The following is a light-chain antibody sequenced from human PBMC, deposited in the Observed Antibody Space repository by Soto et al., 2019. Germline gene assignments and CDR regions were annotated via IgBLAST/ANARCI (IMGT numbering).Light chain of an antibody. V-gene: IGLV2-14*03. CDR1: SSDVGGYNY. Sequence: QSVLTQPASVSGSPGQSITISCTGTSSDVGGYNYVSWYQQHPGKAPKLMIYDVNHRPSGVSNRFSGSKSGNTASLTISGLQAEDEADYYCSSYTGSSTGVFGGGTKVTVL. CDR3: SSYTGSSTGV. CDR2: DVN. J-gene: IGLJ3*02.